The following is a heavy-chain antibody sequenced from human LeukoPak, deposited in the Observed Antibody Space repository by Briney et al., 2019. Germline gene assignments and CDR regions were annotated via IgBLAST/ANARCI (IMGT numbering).Heavy chain of an antibody. CDR2: ITPYNGNA. V-gene: IGHV1-18*01. J-gene: IGHJ4*02. CDR3: ARYKFHNYFDF. Sequence: ASVTVSCKTSGYSFISYHVTWVRQAPGQGLEWMGWITPYNGNAVSAQNFQNRLTMTTDTSTNTAYMELTSLTSDDTAVYFCARYKFHNYFDFWGQGTLVTVSS. CDR1: GYSFISYH. D-gene: IGHD1-1*01.